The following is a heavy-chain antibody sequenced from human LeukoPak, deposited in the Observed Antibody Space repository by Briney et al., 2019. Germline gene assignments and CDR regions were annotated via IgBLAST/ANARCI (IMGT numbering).Heavy chain of an antibody. CDR1: GFTFNNAW. CDR2: IKSKNVGGTT. V-gene: IGHV3-15*01. J-gene: IGHJ5*02. Sequence: PGGSLRLSCAASGFTFNNAWMNWVRQAPGKGLEWVGRIKSKNVGGTTDYAAPVKGRFTISRDDSNNTVYLQMNSLKIEGTAVYYCTSHAAFDPWGQGTLVTVSS. CDR3: TSHAAFDP.